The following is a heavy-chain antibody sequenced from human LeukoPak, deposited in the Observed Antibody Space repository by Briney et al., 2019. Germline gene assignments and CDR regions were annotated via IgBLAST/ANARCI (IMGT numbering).Heavy chain of an antibody. D-gene: IGHD2-2*01. V-gene: IGHV1-24*01. J-gene: IGHJ6*02. Sequence: ASVKVSCKVSGYTLTELSMHWVRQAPGKGLEWMGGFDPADGETIYAQKFQGKVSMTEDTSTDTAYMELSSLRSEDTAVYYCANLLLEIAVGSGVHGRDVWGQGTTVTVSS. CDR1: GYTLTELS. CDR3: ANLLLEIAVGSGVHGRDV. CDR2: FDPADGET.